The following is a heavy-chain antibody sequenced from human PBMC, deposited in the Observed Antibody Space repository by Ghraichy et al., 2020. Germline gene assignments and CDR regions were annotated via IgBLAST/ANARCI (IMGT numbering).Heavy chain of an antibody. Sequence: QTLSLTCAASGFKLGDYTMSWFRQAPGKGLEWLGFIKSKAFGGTPDYAASVRGRFIISRDEFRGLAYLQMNSLKTEDTAVYYCTREMKGVMAATASDYWGQGTLVTVSS. CDR2: IKSKAFGGTP. D-gene: IGHD2-21*02. V-gene: IGHV3-49*03. CDR3: TREMKGVMAATASDY. CDR1: GFKLGDYT. J-gene: IGHJ4*02.